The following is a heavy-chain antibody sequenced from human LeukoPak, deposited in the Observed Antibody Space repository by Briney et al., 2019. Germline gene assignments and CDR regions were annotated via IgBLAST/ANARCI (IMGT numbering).Heavy chain of an antibody. J-gene: IGHJ6*02. Sequence: ASVKVSCKASGYTFTSYGISWVRQAPGQGLEWMGWISAYNGNTNYAQKLQGRVTMTTDTSTSTAYLELRRLRSDDTAVYYCATGAFFYYYGMDVWGQGTTVTVSS. CDR3: ATGAFFYYYGMDV. CDR2: ISAYNGNT. V-gene: IGHV1-18*01. CDR1: GYTFTSYG. D-gene: IGHD2/OR15-2a*01.